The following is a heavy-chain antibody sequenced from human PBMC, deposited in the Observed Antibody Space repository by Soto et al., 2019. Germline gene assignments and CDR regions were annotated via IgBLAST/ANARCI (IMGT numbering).Heavy chain of an antibody. CDR3: AKDRGYEILDS. D-gene: IGHD5-12*01. CDR1: GFTFTNYG. Sequence: GGSLRLSCAASGFTFTNYGLHWVRQAPGKGLVWVAVISHDGINKYYEDSVKGRFTISRDTSKNTLYLQMNSLRPEDTAVYFCAKDRGYEILDSWGQGAQVTVPQ. CDR2: ISHDGINK. V-gene: IGHV3-30*18. J-gene: IGHJ4*02.